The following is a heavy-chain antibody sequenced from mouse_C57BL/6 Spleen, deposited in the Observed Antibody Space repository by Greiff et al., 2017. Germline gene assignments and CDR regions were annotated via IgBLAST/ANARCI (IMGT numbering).Heavy chain of an antibody. CDR1: GYTFTRYW. D-gene: IGHD2-3*01. CDR2: IDPSDSYT. CDR3: ARWLLRGYAMDY. Sequence: VQLQQPGAELVMPGASVKLSCKASGYTFTRYWMHWVKQRPGQGLEWIGEIDPSDSYTNYNQKFKGKSTLTVDKSSSTAYMQLSSLTSKDSAVYYCARWLLRGYAMDYWGQGTSVTVSS. V-gene: IGHV1-69*01. J-gene: IGHJ4*01.